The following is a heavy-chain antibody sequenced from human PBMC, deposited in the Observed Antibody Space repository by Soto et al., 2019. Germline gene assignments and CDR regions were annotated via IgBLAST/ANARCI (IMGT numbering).Heavy chain of an antibody. J-gene: IGHJ4*02. CDR1: GGSISSGGYS. CDR3: TRGGDAYKNGH. Sequence: SETLSLTCAFSGGSISSGGYSWSWIRQPPGKGLEWIGYIYHSGSTYYNSSLKSRVTISVDRSKNQFSLKLSSVNAADTAVYYCTRGGDAYKNGHWGQGTLVTVSS. V-gene: IGHV4-30-2*02. CDR2: IYHSGST. D-gene: IGHD2-21*01.